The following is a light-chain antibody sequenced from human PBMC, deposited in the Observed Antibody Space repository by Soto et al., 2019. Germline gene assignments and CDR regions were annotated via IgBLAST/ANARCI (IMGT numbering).Light chain of an antibody. J-gene: IGLJ1*01. CDR2: DVT. Sequence: QSALTRPASVSGSPGQSITISRTGTSSDVVGYNYVSWYQQQPGKAPKFMIYDVTNRPSGVSNRFSGSKSGNTATLTISGLQAEDEADYYCCSYTTSNTRQIVFGTGTKVTVL. CDR1: SSDVVGYNY. CDR3: CSYTTSNTRQIV. V-gene: IGLV2-14*01.